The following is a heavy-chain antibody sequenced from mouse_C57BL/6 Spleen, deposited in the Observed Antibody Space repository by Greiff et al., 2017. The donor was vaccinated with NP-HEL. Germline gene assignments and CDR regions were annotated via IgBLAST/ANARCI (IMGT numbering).Heavy chain of an antibody. CDR1: GYTFTDYN. V-gene: IGHV1-18*01. Sequence: EVQLQQSGPELVKPGASVKIPCKASGYTFTDYNMDWVKQSHGKSLEWIGDINPNHGGTIYNQKFKGKATLTVDKSSSTTSMELRSLESEDTAVDYCERVNSIASWFACWGQGPLVTVSA. D-gene: IGHD2-10*02. J-gene: IGHJ3*01. CDR3: ERVNSIASWFAC. CDR2: INPNHGGT.